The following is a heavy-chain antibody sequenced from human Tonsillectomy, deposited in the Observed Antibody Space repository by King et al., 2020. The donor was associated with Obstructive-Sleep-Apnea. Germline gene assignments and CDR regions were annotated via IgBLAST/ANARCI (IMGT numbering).Heavy chain of an antibody. CDR2: IDPRDSYT. D-gene: IGHD2/OR15-2a*01. CDR3: ARFSMAGVH. V-gene: IGHV5-10-1*03. J-gene: IGHJ4*02. CDR1: GYNLTNSF. Sequence: VQLVESGPVMKRPGVSLRISCKGSGYNLTNSFITWLRQTPGKGLECVGQIDPRDSYTDYSPSFQGRVTISIDNSITTAYLQWSSLRASDTAIYYCARFSMAGVHWGQGTLVTVSS.